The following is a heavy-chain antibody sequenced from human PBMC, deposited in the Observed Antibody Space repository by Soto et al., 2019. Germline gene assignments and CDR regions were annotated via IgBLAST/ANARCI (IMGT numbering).Heavy chain of an antibody. CDR1: GFTLSSYW. J-gene: IGHJ6*02. CDR3: SIPKLRSMALVV. D-gene: IGHD3-3*01. Sequence: HPGGSLRLSCAASGFTLSSYWMHWVRQAPGKGLVWVSRINSDGSRTSYADSVKGRFTISRDNAKNTLYLQMNSLRAEDTAVYFCSIPKLRSMALVVCGQGTTSTVSS. V-gene: IGHV3-74*01. CDR2: INSDGSRT.